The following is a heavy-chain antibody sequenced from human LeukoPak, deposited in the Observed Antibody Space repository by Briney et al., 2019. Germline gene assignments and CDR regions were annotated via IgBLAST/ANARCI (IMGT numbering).Heavy chain of an antibody. CDR3: AVPRGYSYGYDY. CDR1: GGTFSSYA. D-gene: IGHD5-18*01. CDR2: IIAILGIA. Sequence: SVKVSCKASGGTFSSYAISWVRQAPGQGLEWMGRIIAILGIANYAQKFQGRVTITADKSTSTAYMELSSLRSEDTAVYYCAVPRGYSYGYDYWRQGTLVTVSS. V-gene: IGHV1-69*04. J-gene: IGHJ4*02.